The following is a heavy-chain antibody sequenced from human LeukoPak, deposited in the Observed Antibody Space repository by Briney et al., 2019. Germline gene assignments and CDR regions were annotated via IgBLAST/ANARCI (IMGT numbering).Heavy chain of an antibody. CDR2: INHSGST. D-gene: IGHD1-26*01. J-gene: IGHJ5*02. CDR3: ARFTLGATNWFDP. Sequence: KPSETLSLTCAVYGGSFSGYYWSWIRQPPGKGLEWIGEINHSGSTNYNPPLKSRVTISVDTSKNQFSLKLSSVTAADTAVYYCARFTLGATNWFDPWGQGTLVTVSS. CDR1: GGSFSGYY. V-gene: IGHV4-34*01.